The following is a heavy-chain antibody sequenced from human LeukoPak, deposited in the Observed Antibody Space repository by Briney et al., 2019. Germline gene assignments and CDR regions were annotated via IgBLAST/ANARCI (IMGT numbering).Heavy chain of an antibody. Sequence: GGSLRLSCGASGFIFRNYAMSWVRQAPGEGLEWVSGISANGGGTYYADSVKGRFTISRDNSKNMLYLQMNSLRAEDTAVYYCAKDLIAVTAYFDYWGQGALVTVSA. CDR1: GFIFRNYA. D-gene: IGHD6-19*01. CDR3: AKDLIAVTAYFDY. CDR2: ISANGGGT. J-gene: IGHJ4*02. V-gene: IGHV3-23*01.